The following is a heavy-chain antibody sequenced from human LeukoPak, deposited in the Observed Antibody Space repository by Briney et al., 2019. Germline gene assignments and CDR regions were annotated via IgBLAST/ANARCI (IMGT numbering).Heavy chain of an antibody. CDR3: ARNPTTVKAWFDP. CDR1: GFTFSSYA. Sequence: GGSLRLSCAASGFTFSSYAMHWVRQAPGKGLEYVSAISSNGGSTYYANSVKGRFTISRDNSKNTLYLQMGSLRAEDMAVYYCARNPTTVKAWFDPWGQGTLVTVSS. J-gene: IGHJ5*02. CDR2: ISSNGGST. V-gene: IGHV3-64*01. D-gene: IGHD4-11*01.